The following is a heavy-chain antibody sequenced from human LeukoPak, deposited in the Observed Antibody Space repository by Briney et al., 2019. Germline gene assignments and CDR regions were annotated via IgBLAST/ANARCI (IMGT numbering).Heavy chain of an antibody. CDR2: VSGRDTST. Sequence: GASLRLSCAASGFTFSNYAMSWVRQAPGKRLEWVSAVSGRDTSTYYTDSVKGRFTISRDNSKNTLYLQMNSLSAEDTAIYYCAKWGDYDVLTGYYDSDYWGQGTLVTVSS. J-gene: IGHJ4*02. CDR1: GFTFSNYA. V-gene: IGHV3-23*01. D-gene: IGHD3-9*01. CDR3: AKWGDYDVLTGYYDSDY.